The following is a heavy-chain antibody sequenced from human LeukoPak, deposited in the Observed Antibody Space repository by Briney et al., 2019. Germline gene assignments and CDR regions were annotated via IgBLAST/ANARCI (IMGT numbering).Heavy chain of an antibody. CDR1: GGSISSYY. CDR2: IYYSGST. D-gene: IGHD2-2*01. Sequence: PSETLSLTCTVSGGSISSYYWSWIRQPPGKGLEWIGYIYYSGSTNYNPSLKSRVTISVDTSKNQFSLKLSSVTAADTAVYYCARQPLDCSSTSCYQRGENWFDPWGQGTLVTVSS. CDR3: ARQPLDCSSTSCYQRGENWFDP. V-gene: IGHV4-59*08. J-gene: IGHJ5*02.